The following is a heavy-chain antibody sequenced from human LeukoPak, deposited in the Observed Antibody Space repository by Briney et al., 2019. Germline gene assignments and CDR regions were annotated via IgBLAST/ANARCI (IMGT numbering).Heavy chain of an antibody. Sequence: PGGSLRLSCAASGFTFSSYWMSWVRQAPGKGLEWVANIKQDGSEKNYVDSVKGRFTISRDNAKNSLYLQMNSLRAEDTAVFYCARDSGYNAFDIWGQGTMVTVSS. CDR2: IKQDGSEK. V-gene: IGHV3-7*01. CDR3: ARDSGYNAFDI. CDR1: GFTFSSYW. D-gene: IGHD5-12*01. J-gene: IGHJ3*02.